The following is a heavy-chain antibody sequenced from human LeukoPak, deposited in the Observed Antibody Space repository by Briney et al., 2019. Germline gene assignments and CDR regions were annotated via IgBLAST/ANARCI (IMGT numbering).Heavy chain of an antibody. J-gene: IGHJ4*02. CDR1: GFTFGSHS. CDR2: IRYDGSNK. V-gene: IGHV3-30*02. CDR3: AKAEGSKTNSGYFDY. Sequence: GGSLRLSCVASGFTFGSHSMNWVRQAPGKGLEWVAFIRYDGSNKYYADSVKGRFTISRDNSKNTLYLQMNSLRAEDTAVYYCAKAEGSKTNSGYFDYWGQGTLVTVSS. D-gene: IGHD3-10*01.